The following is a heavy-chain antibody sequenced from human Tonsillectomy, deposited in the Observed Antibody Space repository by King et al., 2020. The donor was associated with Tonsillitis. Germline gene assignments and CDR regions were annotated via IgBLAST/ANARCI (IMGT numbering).Heavy chain of an antibody. Sequence: VQLVESGGGVVQPGRSLRLSCAASGFTFSTYTSHWVRQVPGKGLEWVAIISSDGNNIYYADSVEGRFTISRENSKNTSHLQLNSLRAEDTAIYYCASPTGGGRKQYQQLYAAFDIWGQGTMVTVSS. CDR3: ASPTGGGRKQYQQLYAAFDI. V-gene: IGHV3-30-3*01. D-gene: IGHD2-2*01. CDR2: ISSDGNNI. CDR1: GFTFSTYT. J-gene: IGHJ3*02.